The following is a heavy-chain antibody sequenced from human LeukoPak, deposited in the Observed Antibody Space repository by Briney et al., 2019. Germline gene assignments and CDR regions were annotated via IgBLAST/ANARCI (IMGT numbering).Heavy chain of an antibody. CDR3: ATYRQVLLPFES. J-gene: IGHJ4*02. CDR1: GFTFSTFA. CDR2: IFPSGGEI. Sequence: GGSLRLSCAASGFTFSTFAMIWVRQPPGKGLEWVPSIFPSGGEIHYADSVRGRFTISRDNSKSTLSLQMNSLRAEDTAIYYCATYRQVLLPFESWGQGTLVTVSS. V-gene: IGHV3-23*01. D-gene: IGHD2-8*02.